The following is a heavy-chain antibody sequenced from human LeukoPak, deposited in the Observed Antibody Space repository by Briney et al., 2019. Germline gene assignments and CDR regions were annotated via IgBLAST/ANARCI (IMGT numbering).Heavy chain of an antibody. CDR2: ISGSGGST. V-gene: IGHV3-23*01. D-gene: IGHD3-10*01. Sequence: PGGSLRLSCAASGFTFSSYAMSWVRQAPGKGLEWVSAISGSGGSTYYADSVKGRFTISRDNSKNTLYLQMNSLRAEDTAVYYCAKDRYYYGSGSYGIGLYMDVWGKGTTVTVSS. J-gene: IGHJ6*03. CDR1: GFTFSSYA. CDR3: AKDRYYYGSGSYGIGLYMDV.